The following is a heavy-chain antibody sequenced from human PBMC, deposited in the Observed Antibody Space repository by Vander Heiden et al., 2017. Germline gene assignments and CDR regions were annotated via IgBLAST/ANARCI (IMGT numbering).Heavy chain of an antibody. J-gene: IGHJ4*02. V-gene: IGHV3-9*01. Sequence: EVQLVESGGGLVQPGRSLRLSCAASGFTFDDYAMHLVRQAPGKGLEWFSGISWNSGSIVYADSVKGRFTISRDNAKNSLYLQMNSLRAEDTALYYCAKDRAYDVLTGPFDYWGQGTLVTVSS. CDR2: ISWNSGSI. CDR3: AKDRAYDVLTGPFDY. D-gene: IGHD3-9*01. CDR1: GFTFDDYA.